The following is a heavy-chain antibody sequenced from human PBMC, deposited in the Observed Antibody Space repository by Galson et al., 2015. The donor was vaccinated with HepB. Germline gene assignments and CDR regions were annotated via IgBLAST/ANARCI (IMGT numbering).Heavy chain of an antibody. CDR3: AKSAPPFYYGSESHDY. Sequence: SLRLSCAASGFTFSSYAMSWVRQAPGKGLEWVSAISNSGGSTYYADSVKGRFTISRDNSKNTLYLQMNSLRAEDTAVYYCAKSAPPFYYGSESHDYWGQGTLVTVSS. D-gene: IGHD3-10*01. CDR1: GFTFSSYA. J-gene: IGHJ4*02. V-gene: IGHV3-23*01. CDR2: ISNSGGST.